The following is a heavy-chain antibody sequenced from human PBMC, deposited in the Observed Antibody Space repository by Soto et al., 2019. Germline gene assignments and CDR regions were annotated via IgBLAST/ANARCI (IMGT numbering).Heavy chain of an antibody. Sequence: SETLSLTCTVSGGSISSGDYYWSWIRQPPGKGLEWIGYIYYSGSTYYNPSLKSRVTISVDTSKNQFSLKLSSVTAADTAVYYCARDSAVELLIEERDYYYGMDVWGQGTTVTVSS. CDR3: ARDSAVELLIEERDYYYGMDV. CDR1: GGSISSGDYY. D-gene: IGHD1-26*01. J-gene: IGHJ6*02. V-gene: IGHV4-30-4*01. CDR2: IYYSGST.